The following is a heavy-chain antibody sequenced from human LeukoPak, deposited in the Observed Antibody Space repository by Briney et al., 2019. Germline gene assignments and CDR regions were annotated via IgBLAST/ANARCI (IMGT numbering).Heavy chain of an antibody. D-gene: IGHD6-19*01. Sequence: GASVKVSCKASGYTFSSYYVHWVRQAPGQGLEWMGWMNPDSGKTGYAQKFQGRVTMTRDRSTSTVYMELSSLRSEDTAVYYCARGGLAVVNWFDHWGQGTLVTVSS. CDR2: MNPDSGKT. CDR3: ARGGLAVVNWFDH. J-gene: IGHJ5*02. CDR1: GYTFSSYY. V-gene: IGHV1-8*01.